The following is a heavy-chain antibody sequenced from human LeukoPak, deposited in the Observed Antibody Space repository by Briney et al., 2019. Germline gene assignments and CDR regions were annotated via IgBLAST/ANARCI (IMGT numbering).Heavy chain of an antibody. V-gene: IGHV4-59*12. CDR3: ARVGAYPYYDFWSGYYNY. J-gene: IGHJ4*02. CDR2: IYYSGST. Sequence: SETLSLTCTVSGGSISSYYWSWIRQPPGKGLEWIGYIYYSGSTNYNPSLKSRVTISVDTSKNQFSLKLSSVTAADTAVYYCARVGAYPYYDFWSGYYNYWGQGTLVTVSS. CDR1: GGSISSYY. D-gene: IGHD3-3*01.